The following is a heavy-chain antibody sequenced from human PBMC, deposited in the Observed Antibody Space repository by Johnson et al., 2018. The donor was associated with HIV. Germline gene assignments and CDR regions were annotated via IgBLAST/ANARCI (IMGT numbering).Heavy chain of an antibody. CDR2: ISYGGSDK. Sequence: QVQLVESGGGVVQPGRSLRLSCAASGFTFSSYAFHWVRQAPAKGLEWVASISYGGSDKYYADSVKGRFTISRDSSKNTPYLEMNTLRPEDPALYYCARADAAMVGGALNIWGQGTMVTVSS. CDR1: GFTFSSYA. D-gene: IGHD5-18*01. CDR3: ARADAAMVGGALNI. V-gene: IGHV3-30*04. J-gene: IGHJ3*02.